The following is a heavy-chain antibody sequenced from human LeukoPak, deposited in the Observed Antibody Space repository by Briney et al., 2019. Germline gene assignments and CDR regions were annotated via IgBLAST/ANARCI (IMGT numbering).Heavy chain of an antibody. CDR2: ISAYNGNT. J-gene: IGHJ4*02. Sequence: GASVKVSCKASGYTFTSYGISWVRQAPGQGLEWMGWISAYNGNTNYAQKLQGRVTMTTDTSTSTAYMELRSLRSDDTAVYYCARDAVMTTVTTDVYFDYWGQGTLVTVSS. V-gene: IGHV1-18*01. CDR3: ARDAVMTTVTTDVYFDY. D-gene: IGHD4-11*01. CDR1: GYTFTSYG.